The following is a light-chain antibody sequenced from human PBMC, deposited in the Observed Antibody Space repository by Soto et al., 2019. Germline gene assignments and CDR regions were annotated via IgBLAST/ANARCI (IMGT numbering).Light chain of an antibody. CDR1: QGISSY. Sequence: IQLTQSPSSLSASVGDRVTITCRASQGISSYLAWYQQKPGKAPKLLIYAASTLQGGVPSRFSGSGSGTDFTLTISSLQPEDFATYYCQQLNSYPLTFDGGTKVDSK. CDR2: AAS. CDR3: QQLNSYPLT. V-gene: IGKV1-9*01. J-gene: IGKJ4*01.